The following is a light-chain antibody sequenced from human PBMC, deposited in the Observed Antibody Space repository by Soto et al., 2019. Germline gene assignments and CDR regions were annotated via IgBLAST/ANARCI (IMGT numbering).Light chain of an antibody. Sequence: EIGLTHSPATLSLSPWEIATLSCRASQSINSYLAWYQQKPGQAPRLLIYGASNRATGIPARFSGSGSGTDFTLTISSLKPEDFAVYYCQHRYNWPPITFGQGTRLEIK. CDR3: QHRYNWPPIT. V-gene: IGKV3-11*01. J-gene: IGKJ5*01. CDR2: GAS. CDR1: QSINSY.